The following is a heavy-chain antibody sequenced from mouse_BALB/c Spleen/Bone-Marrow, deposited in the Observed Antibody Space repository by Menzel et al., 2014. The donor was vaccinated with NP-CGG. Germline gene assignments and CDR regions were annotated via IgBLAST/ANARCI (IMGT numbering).Heavy chain of an antibody. D-gene: IGHD1-2*01. CDR1: GFSLTNYG. J-gene: IGHJ4*01. Sequence: VQLQQSGPGLVAPSQSLSITCTVSGFSLTNYGVHWVRQPPGKGLEWLGVIWAGGSTNYNSALMSRLSISKDNSKSRVFLKMNSLQTDDAAMYYCARPYYGLYAMDYWGQGTSVTVSS. CDR3: ARPYYGLYAMDY. V-gene: IGHV2-9*02. CDR2: IWAGGST.